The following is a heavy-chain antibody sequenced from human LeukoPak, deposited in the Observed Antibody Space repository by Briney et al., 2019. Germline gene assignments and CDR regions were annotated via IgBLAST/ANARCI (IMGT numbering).Heavy chain of an antibody. D-gene: IGHD5-18*01. Sequence: GGSLRLSCAASGFTFSSYAMHWVRQAPGKGLEWVAVISYDGSNKYYTDSVKGRFTISRDKSKNTLYLQMNSLRAEDTAVYYCARDRGTAMGLWGQGTLVTVSS. CDR3: ARDRGTAMGL. J-gene: IGHJ4*02. V-gene: IGHV3-30-3*01. CDR1: GFTFSSYA. CDR2: ISYDGSNK.